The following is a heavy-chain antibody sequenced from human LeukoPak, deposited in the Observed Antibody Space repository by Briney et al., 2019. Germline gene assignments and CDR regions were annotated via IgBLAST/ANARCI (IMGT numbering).Heavy chain of an antibody. D-gene: IGHD3-10*01. Sequence: GGSLRLSCAASGFTFSDYYMSWIRQAPAKGLEWVSYISSSSSYTNYADSVKGRFTISRDNAKNSLYLQMNSLRAEDTAVYYCASGYYGSGSYYPFDYWGQGTLVTVSS. V-gene: IGHV3-11*06. CDR1: GFTFSDYY. CDR3: ASGYYGSGSYYPFDY. CDR2: ISSSSSYT. J-gene: IGHJ4*02.